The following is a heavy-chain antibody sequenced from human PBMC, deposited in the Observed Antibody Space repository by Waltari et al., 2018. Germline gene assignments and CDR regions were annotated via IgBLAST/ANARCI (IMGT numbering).Heavy chain of an antibody. CDR1: GGSFSGYY. Sequence: QVQLQQWGAGLLKPSETLSLTCAVYGGSFSGYYWSWIRQTPGKGLEWIGEINHSGSTNYNPSLKSRVTISVDTSKNQFSLKLSSVTAADTAVYYCARGRRGSGSGSYYFLFDYWGQGTLVTVSS. J-gene: IGHJ4*02. D-gene: IGHD3-10*01. V-gene: IGHV4-34*01. CDR2: INHSGST. CDR3: ARGRRGSGSGSYYFLFDY.